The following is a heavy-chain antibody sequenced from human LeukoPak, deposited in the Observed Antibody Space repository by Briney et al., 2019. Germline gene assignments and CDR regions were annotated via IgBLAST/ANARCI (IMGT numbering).Heavy chain of an antibody. J-gene: IGHJ4*02. CDR2: INHSGST. Sequence: SETLSLTCAVYGGSFSGYYWSRIRQPPGKGLEWIGEINHSGSTNYNPSLKSRVTISVDTSKNQFSLKLSSVTAADTAVYYCARGVGYYYDSSDFGYWGQGTLVTVSS. V-gene: IGHV4-34*01. CDR3: ARGVGYYYDSSDFGY. D-gene: IGHD3-22*01. CDR1: GGSFSGYY.